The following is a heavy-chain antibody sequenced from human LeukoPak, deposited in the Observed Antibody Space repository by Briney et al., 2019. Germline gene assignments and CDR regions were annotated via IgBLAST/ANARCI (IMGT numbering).Heavy chain of an antibody. CDR2: IYHSGST. CDR1: GGSISSGGYS. V-gene: IGHV4-30-2*01. Sequence: QTSQTLSLTCAVSGGSISSGGYSWSWIRQPPGKGLEWIGYIYHSGSTYYNPSLKSRVTISVDRSKNQFSLKLSSVTAADTAVYYCARAPNYYDSSGYYYSGYFDYWGQGTLVTVSS. D-gene: IGHD3-22*01. J-gene: IGHJ4*02. CDR3: ARAPNYYDSSGYYYSGYFDY.